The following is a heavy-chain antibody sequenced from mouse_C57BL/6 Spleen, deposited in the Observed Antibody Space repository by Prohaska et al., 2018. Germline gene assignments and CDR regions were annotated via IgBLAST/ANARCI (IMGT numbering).Heavy chain of an antibody. CDR1: GYSITSGYY. J-gene: IGHJ2*01. D-gene: IGHD1-1*01. Sequence: DVQLQESGPGLVKPSQSLSLTCSVTGYSITSGYYWNWIRQFPGNKLEWMGYISYDGSNNYNPFLKNLISITRDTSKNQFFLKLNSVTSEDTSTYYCAREDYYYGSSYYWGQGTTLTVSS. CDR3: AREDYYYGSSYY. CDR2: ISYDGSN. V-gene: IGHV3-6*01.